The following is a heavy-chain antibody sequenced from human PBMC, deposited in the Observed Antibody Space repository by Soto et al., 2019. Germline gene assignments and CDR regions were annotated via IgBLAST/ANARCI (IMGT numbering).Heavy chain of an antibody. CDR3: ARETTPLAFDI. V-gene: IGHV4-59*01. D-gene: IGHD4-17*01. Sequence: SETLSLTCTVSGGSISSYYWSWIRQPPGKGLEWIGYIYYSGSTNYNPSLKSRVTISVDTSKNQFSLKLSSVTAADTAVYYCARETTPLAFDIWGQGTMVTVSS. CDR1: GGSISSYY. CDR2: IYYSGST. J-gene: IGHJ3*02.